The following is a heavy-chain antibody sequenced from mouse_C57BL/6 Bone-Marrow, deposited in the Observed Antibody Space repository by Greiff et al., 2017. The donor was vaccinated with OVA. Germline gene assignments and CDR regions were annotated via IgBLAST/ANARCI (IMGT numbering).Heavy chain of an antibody. Sequence: EVMLVESGGGLVKPGESLKLSCESNEYEFPSHDMSWVRKTPEKRLELVAAINSDGGSTYYPATMERRFIISRDNTKKTLYLQMSSLRSEDTALYYCARNGITGYYAMDYWGQGTSVTVSS. CDR2: INSDGGST. V-gene: IGHV5-2*01. CDR3: ARNGITGYYAMDY. CDR1: EYEFPSHD. D-gene: IGHD2-1*01. J-gene: IGHJ4*01.